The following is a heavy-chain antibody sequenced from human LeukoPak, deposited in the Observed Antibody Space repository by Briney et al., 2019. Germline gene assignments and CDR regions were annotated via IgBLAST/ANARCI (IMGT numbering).Heavy chain of an antibody. D-gene: IGHD1-26*01. CDR1: GYTFTGYY. J-gene: IGHJ5*02. Sequence: GASVTVSCKASGYTFTGYYMHWVRQAPGQGLEWMGWINPNSGGTNYAQKFQGRVTMTRDTSISTAYMELSRLRSDDTAVYYCARVPGGSYGWFDPWGQGTLVTVFS. V-gene: IGHV1-2*02. CDR3: ARVPGGSYGWFDP. CDR2: INPNSGGT.